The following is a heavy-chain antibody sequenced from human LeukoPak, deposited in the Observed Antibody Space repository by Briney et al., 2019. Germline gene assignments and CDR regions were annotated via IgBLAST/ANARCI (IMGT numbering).Heavy chain of an antibody. J-gene: IGHJ5*02. CDR1: GYTFTSYD. V-gene: IGHV1-8*01. D-gene: IGHD3-10*01. CDR2: MNPNSGNT. Sequence: EASVKVSCKAPGYTFTSYDINWVRQATGQGLEWMGWMNPNSGNTGYAQKFQGRVTMTRNTSISTAYMELSSLRSEDTAVYYCARETMVRGVRNWFDPWGQGTLVTVSS. CDR3: ARETMVRGVRNWFDP.